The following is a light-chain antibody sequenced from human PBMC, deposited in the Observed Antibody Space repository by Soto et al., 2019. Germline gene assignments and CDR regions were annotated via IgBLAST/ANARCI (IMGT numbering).Light chain of an antibody. CDR1: QSVKNY. J-gene: IGKJ4*01. Sequence: EIVLTQSPATLSLSPGERATLSCRASQSVKNYLAWYQQKPGQAPRLLIYDASNRATGIPARFSGSGSGTDFTLTISSLEPEDSAVYYFRQRSNWPPVTFGGGTKVEIK. CDR3: RQRSNWPPVT. CDR2: DAS. V-gene: IGKV3-11*01.